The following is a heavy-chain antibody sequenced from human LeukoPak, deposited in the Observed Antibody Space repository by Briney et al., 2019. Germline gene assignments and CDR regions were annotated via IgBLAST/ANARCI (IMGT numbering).Heavy chain of an antibody. CDR1: GYTFTSYW. CDR3: ARHQFTGPYYYYYMDV. D-gene: IGHD3-16*01. Sequence: GASVKVSCKASGYTFTSYWIGWVRQMPGKGLEWMGIIYPGDSDTRYSPSFQGQVTISADKSISTAYLQWSSLKASDTAMYYCARHQFTGPYYYYYMDVWGKGTTVTVSS. V-gene: IGHV5-51*01. J-gene: IGHJ6*03. CDR2: IYPGDSDT.